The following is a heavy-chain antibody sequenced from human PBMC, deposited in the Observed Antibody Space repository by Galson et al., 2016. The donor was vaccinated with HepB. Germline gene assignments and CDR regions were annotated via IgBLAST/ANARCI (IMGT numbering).Heavy chain of an antibody. CDR1: GYTFTGHN. CDR2: ITPNSGAA. V-gene: IGHV1-2*04. Sequence: SVKVSCKASGYTFTGHNLHWVRQAPGQGLEWMGWITPNSGAANYAQKFQGWVTMTMDTSINTVYMELRRLRSDDSAVYFCARGLGYADYNFAYWGQGTLVAVSS. CDR3: ARGLGYADYNFAY. D-gene: IGHD4-17*01. J-gene: IGHJ4*02.